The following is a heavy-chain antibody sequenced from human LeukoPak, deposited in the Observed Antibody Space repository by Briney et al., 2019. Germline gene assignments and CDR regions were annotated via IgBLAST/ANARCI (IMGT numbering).Heavy chain of an antibody. V-gene: IGHV1-18*01. Sequence: ASEKVSCKASGYIFTSYGVSWVRQAPGQGLEWMGWISAFNGNTNYAQKFRGRVTMTTEASTSTAYMELRSLRSDDTAFYYCAREPGLARSTFFDYWGQGTLVTVST. CDR3: AREPGLARSTFFDY. CDR2: ISAFNGNT. D-gene: IGHD3-16*01. CDR1: GYIFTSYG. J-gene: IGHJ4*02.